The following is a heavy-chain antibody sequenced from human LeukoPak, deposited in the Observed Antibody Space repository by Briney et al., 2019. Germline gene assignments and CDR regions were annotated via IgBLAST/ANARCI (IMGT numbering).Heavy chain of an antibody. Sequence: GGSLRLSCAASGFTFSSYWMHWVRQAPGKGLVWVSRINSDGSSTSYADSVKGRFTISRDNAKNTLYLQMNSLRAEDTAVYYCASEIVIQDYYDSSGYYYNYWGQGTLVTVSS. CDR3: ASEIVIQDYYDSSGYYYNY. CDR1: GFTFSSYW. J-gene: IGHJ4*02. D-gene: IGHD3-22*01. CDR2: INSDGSST. V-gene: IGHV3-74*01.